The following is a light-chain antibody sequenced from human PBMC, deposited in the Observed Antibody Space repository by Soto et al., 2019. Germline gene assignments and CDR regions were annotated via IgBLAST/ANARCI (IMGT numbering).Light chain of an antibody. J-gene: IGKJ5*01. Sequence: DIRRTQSLSSLSASVGDSVIIICRASQGIGKDLGWYQRNTGKALKRLTYAASSWQSGVPSRFSGSRSGTEFTHTISSLQPDDFATYYCLQYNSYPRPFRHGTRRE. V-gene: IGKV1-17*01. CDR3: LQYNSYPRP. CDR1: QGIGKD. CDR2: AAS.